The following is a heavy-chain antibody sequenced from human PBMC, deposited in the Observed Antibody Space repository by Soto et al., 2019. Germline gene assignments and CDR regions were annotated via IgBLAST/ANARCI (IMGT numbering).Heavy chain of an antibody. CDR1: GGSISSYY. Sequence: SETLSLTCTVSGGSISSYYWSWIRQPPGKGLEWIGEINHSGSTNYNPSLKSRVTISVDTSKNQFSLKLSSVTAADTAVYYCTRGYHMVRGVMHYYYYYGMDVWGQGTTVTVSS. V-gene: IGHV4-34*01. J-gene: IGHJ6*02. CDR3: TRGYHMVRGVMHYYYYYGMDV. D-gene: IGHD3-10*01. CDR2: INHSGST.